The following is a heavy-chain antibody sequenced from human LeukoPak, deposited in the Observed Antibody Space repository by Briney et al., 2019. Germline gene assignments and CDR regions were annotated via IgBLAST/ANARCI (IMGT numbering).Heavy chain of an antibody. V-gene: IGHV4-39*01. Sequence: PSETLSLTCTVSGGSISSSSYYWGWIRQPPGKGLEWIGSIYYSGSTYYNPSLKSRVTISVDTSKNQFSLKLSSVTAADTAVYYCASRYCSSTSCSLPFDYWGQGTLVTVSS. CDR1: GGSISSSSYY. CDR2: IYYSGST. J-gene: IGHJ4*02. CDR3: ASRYCSSTSCSLPFDY. D-gene: IGHD2-2*01.